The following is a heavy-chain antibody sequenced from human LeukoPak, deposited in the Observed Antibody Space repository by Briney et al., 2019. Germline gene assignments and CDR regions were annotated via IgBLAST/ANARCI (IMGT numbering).Heavy chain of an antibody. D-gene: IGHD3-22*01. V-gene: IGHV1-2*02. CDR2: INPNSGGT. CDR1: GYTFTGYY. J-gene: IGHJ5*02. CDR3: ARGSIGDWFDP. Sequence: GASVEVSCKASGYTFTGYYMHWVRQAPGEGLEGMGWINPNSGGTNYAQKFQGRVTMTRDTSISTAYMELSRLRSDDTAVYYCARGSIGDWFDPWGQRTLVTVSS.